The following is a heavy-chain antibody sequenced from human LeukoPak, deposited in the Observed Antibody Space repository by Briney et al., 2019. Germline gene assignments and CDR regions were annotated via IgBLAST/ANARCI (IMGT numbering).Heavy chain of an antibody. D-gene: IGHD3-22*01. CDR1: GFTFSSYS. J-gene: IGHJ4*02. V-gene: IGHV3-9*01. Sequence: GGSLRLSCAACGFTFSSYSMNWVRQAPGKGLEWVSVISWNSGSIGYADSVKGRFTISRDDAKNSLYLQMNSLRAEDTALYYCAKEGADYYDSSGYVGGFDYWGQGTLVTVSS. CDR3: AKEGADYYDSSGYVGGFDY. CDR2: ISWNSGSI.